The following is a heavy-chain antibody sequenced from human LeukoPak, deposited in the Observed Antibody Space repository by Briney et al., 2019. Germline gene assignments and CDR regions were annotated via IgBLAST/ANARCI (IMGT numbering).Heavy chain of an antibody. CDR2: IRTTAEGAKYA. CDR1: GFSFTDYP. CDR3: ATDQRYAFDY. J-gene: IGHJ4*02. Sequence: GGSLRLSCATSGFSFTDYPMNWVRQAPGKGLEWISNIRTTAEGAKYAYYADSVRGRVTISRDDGKNTLYLHMNSLRDDDTAVYYCATDQRYAFDYWGQGILVTVSS. D-gene: IGHD3-9*01. V-gene: IGHV3-48*02.